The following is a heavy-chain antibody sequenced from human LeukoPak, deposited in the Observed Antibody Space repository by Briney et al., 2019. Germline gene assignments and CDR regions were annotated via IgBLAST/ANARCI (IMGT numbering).Heavy chain of an antibody. Sequence: ASVKVSCKASGYTFTSYGISWVRQAPGQGLEWMGWISANDGNTDYPQKLQGRVTMTTDTSTSTAYMELSSLRSEDTAVYYCARDITDLNGMDVWGQGTTVTVSS. D-gene: IGHD1-14*01. CDR2: ISANDGNT. CDR3: ARDITDLNGMDV. J-gene: IGHJ6*02. CDR1: GYTFTSYG. V-gene: IGHV1-18*01.